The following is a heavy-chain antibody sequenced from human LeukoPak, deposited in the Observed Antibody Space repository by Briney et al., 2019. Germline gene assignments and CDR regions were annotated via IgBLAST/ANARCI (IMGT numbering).Heavy chain of an antibody. J-gene: IGHJ4*02. CDR1: GFTFSSYA. CDR3: ARDYDYDFWSGLDY. Sequence: GGSLRLSCAASGFTFSSYAMHWVRQAPGKGLEWVAVISYDGSNKYYADSVKGRFTISRDNSKNTLYLQMNSLRAEDTAVYYCARDYDYDFWSGLDYWGQGTLVTVPS. V-gene: IGHV3-30-3*01. CDR2: ISYDGSNK. D-gene: IGHD3-3*01.